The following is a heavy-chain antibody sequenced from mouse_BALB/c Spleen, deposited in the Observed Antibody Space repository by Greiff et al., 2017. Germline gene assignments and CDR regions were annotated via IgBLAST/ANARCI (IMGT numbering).Heavy chain of an antibody. V-gene: IGHV2-9*02. J-gene: IGHJ4*01. Sequence: VQLQQSGPGLVAPSQSLSITCTVSGFSLTSYGVHWVRQPPGKGLEWLGVIWAGGSTNYNSALMSRLSISKDNSKSQVFLKMNSLQTDDTAMYYCASIYDGYYYAMDYWGQGTSVTVSS. CDR1: GFSLTSYG. CDR2: IWAGGST. CDR3: ASIYDGYYYAMDY. D-gene: IGHD2-3*01.